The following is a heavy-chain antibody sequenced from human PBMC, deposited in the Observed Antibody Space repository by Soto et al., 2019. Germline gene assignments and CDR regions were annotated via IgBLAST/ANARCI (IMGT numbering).Heavy chain of an antibody. V-gene: IGHV4-34*01. D-gene: IGHD3-10*01. CDR1: CGSFIGYY. Sequence: SETLSLTCAFYCGSFIGYYWSWIRQPPGKGLEWIGEINHSGSTNYNPSLKSRVTISVDTSKNQFSLKLSSVTAADTAVYYCARGAYYGSGSLSTRTYYYYGMDVWGQGTTVTVSS. CDR2: INHSGST. CDR3: ARGAYYGSGSLSTRTYYYYGMDV. J-gene: IGHJ6*02.